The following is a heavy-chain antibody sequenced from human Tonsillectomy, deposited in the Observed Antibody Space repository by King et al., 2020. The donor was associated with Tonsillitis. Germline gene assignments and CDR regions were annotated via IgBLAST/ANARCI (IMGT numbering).Heavy chain of an antibody. J-gene: IGHJ4*02. V-gene: IGHV3-15*01. CDR1: GFTFNYAW. CDR2: IKSKTDGGTT. CDR3: TKGKFSGSSWSFVFDY. D-gene: IGHD1-26*01. Sequence: VQLVQSGGGLVKPGGSLRLSCAASGFTFNYAWMTWVRQAPGKGLEWVGRIKSKTDGGTTDYAAPVKGRFTISRDDSKNTLYLQMNSLKTEDTAVYYCTKGKFSGSSWSFVFDYWGQGTLVTVSS.